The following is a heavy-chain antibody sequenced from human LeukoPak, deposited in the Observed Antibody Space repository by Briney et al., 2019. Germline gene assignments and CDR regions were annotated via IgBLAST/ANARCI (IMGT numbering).Heavy chain of an antibody. D-gene: IGHD3-16*01. CDR2: ISGSGYTT. V-gene: IGHV3-23*01. CDR3: AKARTLTTLLGD. Sequence: GGSLRLSCVASGFTFSNFAMSWVRQAPGKGLEWVSAISGSGYTTNYADSVKGRFTFSRDNSKNTLYLQMNSLSDEDTAVYYCAKARTLTTLLGDWGQGTLVTVSS. CDR1: GFTFSNFA. J-gene: IGHJ4*02.